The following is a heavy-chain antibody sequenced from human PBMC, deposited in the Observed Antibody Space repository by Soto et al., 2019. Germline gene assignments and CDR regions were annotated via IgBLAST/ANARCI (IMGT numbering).Heavy chain of an antibody. CDR3: AGLTDFWSGYVQYYYYGMDV. Sequence: QLQLQESGPGLVKPSETLSLTCTVSGGSISSSSYYWGWIRQPPGKGLEWIGSIYYSGSTHYNPSLKSRVTISVETSKNQFSLKLSSVTAADTAVYYCAGLTDFWSGYVQYYYYGMDVWGQGTTVTVSS. V-gene: IGHV4-39*01. CDR1: GGSISSSSYY. J-gene: IGHJ6*02. CDR2: IYYSGST. D-gene: IGHD3-3*01.